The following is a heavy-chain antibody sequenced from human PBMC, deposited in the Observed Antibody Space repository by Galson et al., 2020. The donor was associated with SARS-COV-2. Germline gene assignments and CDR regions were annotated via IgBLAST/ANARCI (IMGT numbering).Heavy chain of an antibody. D-gene: IGHD6-13*01. CDR2: IGSSGTTI. J-gene: IGHJ4*02. CDR1: GFTFSDYY. V-gene: IGHV3-11*01. Sequence: GGSLRLSCAASGFTFSDYYMSWIRQAPGKGLEWVSYIGSSGTTIYYADSVQGRFTISRDNAKNSLYLQMNSLRAEDTAVYYCARDLSRAIAAAGTWGQGTLVTVSS. CDR3: ARDLSRAIAAAGT.